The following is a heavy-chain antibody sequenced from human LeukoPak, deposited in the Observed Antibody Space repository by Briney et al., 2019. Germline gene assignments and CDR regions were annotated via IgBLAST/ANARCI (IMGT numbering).Heavy chain of an antibody. V-gene: IGHV3-74*01. D-gene: IGHD3-3*01. J-gene: IGHJ3*02. CDR3: AIPYYDFWSGYLDAFDI. CDR2: INGDGRNI. Sequence: GGSLRLSCVASGFTFSSYWMHWVRQDPRKGLVWVSRINGDGRNINYADSVRGRFTISRDNAKNSLYLQMNSLRAEDTAVYYCAIPYYDFWSGYLDAFDIWGQGTMVTVSS. CDR1: GFTFSSYW.